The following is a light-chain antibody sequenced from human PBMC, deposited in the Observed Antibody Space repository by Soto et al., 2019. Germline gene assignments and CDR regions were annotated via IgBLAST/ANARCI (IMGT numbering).Light chain of an antibody. CDR2: AVR. J-gene: IGLJ1*01. V-gene: IGLV2-11*01. CDR3: CSYAGSTVFDV. CDR1: SSDIGAYNF. Sequence: QLVLTQPRSVSGSRGQTVTISCTGSSSDIGAYNFVSWYQQFAGQAPKLLIFAVRKRPAGVPARFSASKSGNTASLTISGLEAEDEADYYCCSYAGSTVFDVFGTGTKVTVL.